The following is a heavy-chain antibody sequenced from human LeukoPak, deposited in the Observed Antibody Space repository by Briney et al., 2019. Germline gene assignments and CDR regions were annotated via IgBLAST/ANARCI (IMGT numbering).Heavy chain of an antibody. CDR2: IYYNGST. Sequence: SSETLSLTCTVSGGFTSPYKWSWIRQRPGKGLEWIGYIYYNGSTNYNPSLKSRVTISVDMSKNQFSLKLSSVSAADTAVYYWAREWSAFDTWAKGTIVTVSS. D-gene: IGHD2-8*01. CDR3: AREWSAFDT. J-gene: IGHJ3*02. V-gene: IGHV4-59*12. CDR1: GGFTSPYK.